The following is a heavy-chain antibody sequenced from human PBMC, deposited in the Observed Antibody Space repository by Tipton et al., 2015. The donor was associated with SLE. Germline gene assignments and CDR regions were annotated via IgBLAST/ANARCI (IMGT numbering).Heavy chain of an antibody. V-gene: IGHV4-59*02. Sequence: LRLSCNVFGYSVYSHYWSWIRQSPGKGLEWIGYISYSGSTNYNPSLKSRVTISVETSKNQFSLKLTSATTADTAVYYCARGIHGVNYFDYWGQGTLVTVSS. CDR3: ARGIHGVNYFDY. CDR2: ISYSGST. CDR1: GYSVYSHY. D-gene: IGHD2-21*01. J-gene: IGHJ4*02.